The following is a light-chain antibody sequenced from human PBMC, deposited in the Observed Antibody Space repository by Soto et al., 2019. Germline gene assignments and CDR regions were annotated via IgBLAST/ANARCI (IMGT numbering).Light chain of an antibody. CDR1: QSISSY. V-gene: IGKV1-39*01. CDR2: AAS. Sequence: DIHMTQSASSLSASVGNRVTITCRASQSISSYLNWYQQKPGKAPKLLIYAASSLQSGVPSRFSGSGSGTDFTLTISSLKSEDFAVYYCQQYNNWWTFGQGTKVDIK. J-gene: IGKJ1*01. CDR3: QQYNNWWT.